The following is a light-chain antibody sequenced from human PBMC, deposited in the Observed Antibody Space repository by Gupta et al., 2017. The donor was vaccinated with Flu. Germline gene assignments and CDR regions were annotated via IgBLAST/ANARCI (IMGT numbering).Light chain of an antibody. Sequence: SPGTLSVSPGERATLSCRASQSVSSNLAWYQQRPGQAPRLLMYDASTRATGIPARFSGSGSGTEFTLTISSLQSEDFAVYYCQQYNEWPSFGGGTTVEIK. CDR2: DAS. J-gene: IGKJ4*01. V-gene: IGKV3-15*01. CDR3: QQYNEWPS. CDR1: QSVSSN.